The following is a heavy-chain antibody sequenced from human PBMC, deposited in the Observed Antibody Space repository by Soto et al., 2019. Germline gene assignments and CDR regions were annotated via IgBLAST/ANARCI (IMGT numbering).Heavy chain of an antibody. V-gene: IGHV1-69*06. D-gene: IGHD5-12*01. CDR2: LIPMFNTT. CDR3: ARDQEMATITDFVY. CDR1: GGTFRSYG. J-gene: IGHJ4*02. Sequence: QVQLVQSGTEVKKPGSSVKVSCKASGGTFRSYGISWVRQAPGQGLKWMGGLIPMFNTTNYAKRFQGRVTITADKSTSTAYMELNSLTSEDTAVYYCARDQEMATITDFVYWGQGTLVTVSS.